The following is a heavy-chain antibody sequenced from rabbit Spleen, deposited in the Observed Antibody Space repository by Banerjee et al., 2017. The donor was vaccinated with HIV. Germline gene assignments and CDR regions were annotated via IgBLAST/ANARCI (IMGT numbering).Heavy chain of an antibody. V-gene: IGHV1S40*01. Sequence: QSLEESGGDLVKPGASLTLTCTASGFSFSSSYYMCWVRQAPGKGLEWIACINTITGKSVYASWAKGRFIMSRTSSTTVTLQMTSLTAADTATYFCARDLVAVIGWNFNLWGQGTLVTVS. CDR2: INTITGKS. D-gene: IGHD1-1*01. J-gene: IGHJ4*01. CDR3: ARDLVAVIGWNFNL. CDR1: GFSFSSSYY.